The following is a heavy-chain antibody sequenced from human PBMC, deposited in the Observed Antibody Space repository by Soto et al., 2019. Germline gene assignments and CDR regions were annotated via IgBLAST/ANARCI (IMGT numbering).Heavy chain of an antibody. CDR1: GFTFSSYG. V-gene: IGHV3-33*01. CDR3: ARDTRADYGDYDVGY. D-gene: IGHD4-17*01. Sequence: GESLKISCATSGFTFSSYGMHWVRQAPGKGLEWVAVIWYDGSNKYYADSVKGRVTISRDNSKNTLYLQMNSLRTEDTAVYYCARDTRADYGDYDVGYWGQGTLVTVSS. J-gene: IGHJ4*02. CDR2: IWYDGSNK.